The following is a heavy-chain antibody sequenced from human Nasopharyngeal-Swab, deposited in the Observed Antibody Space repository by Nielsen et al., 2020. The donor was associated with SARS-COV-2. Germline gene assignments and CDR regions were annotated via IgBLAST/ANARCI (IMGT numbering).Heavy chain of an antibody. Sequence: GEAMKISWIASGFTFNIYAMAWVRRTPGRGLQWVSGISASGGSTYYTDSVKGRFAVSRDNSRNPLYLQMHSLRVEDTALYYCAKDDVVRGDAFDIWGQGTMVTVSS. D-gene: IGHD3-10*01. CDR2: ISASGGST. V-gene: IGHV3-23*01. CDR3: AKDDVVRGDAFDI. J-gene: IGHJ3*02. CDR1: GFTFNIYA.